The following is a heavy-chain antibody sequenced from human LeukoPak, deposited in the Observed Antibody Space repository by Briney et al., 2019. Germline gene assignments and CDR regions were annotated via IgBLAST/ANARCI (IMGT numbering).Heavy chain of an antibody. CDR2: ISGSGVST. J-gene: IGHJ4*02. CDR3: AKDLYCSSNSCYLFDY. Sequence: GGSLRLSCAASGFTFSSYAMSWVRQAPGKGLEWVSAISGSGVSTYYADSVKGRFTISRDYSKNTLYLQMDSLRAEDTAVYYRAKDLYCSSNSCYLFDYWGQGTLVTVSS. V-gene: IGHV3-23*01. D-gene: IGHD2-2*01. CDR1: GFTFSSYA.